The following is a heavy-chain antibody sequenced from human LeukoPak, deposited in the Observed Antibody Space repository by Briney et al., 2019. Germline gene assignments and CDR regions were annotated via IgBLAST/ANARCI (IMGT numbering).Heavy chain of an antibody. CDR2: IVVGSGTT. CDR3: AADSGNYGSGTHIPDH. Sequence: SVKVSCKASGFTFSYSAMQWVRQARGQRLEWIGWIVVGSGTTSYAQKFQERVIITRDMSTSTAYMELSSLRSEDTAVYYCAADSGNYGSGTHIPDHWGQGTLVTVSS. D-gene: IGHD3-10*01. J-gene: IGHJ4*02. V-gene: IGHV1-58*02. CDR1: GFTFSYSA.